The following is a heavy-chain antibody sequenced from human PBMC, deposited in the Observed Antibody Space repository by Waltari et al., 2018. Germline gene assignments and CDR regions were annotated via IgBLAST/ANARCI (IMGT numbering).Heavy chain of an antibody. CDR1: GGSIDSDTYY. Sequence: QVQLQESGPGLVKPSETLSLTCSVSGGSIDSDTYYWGWIRQPPGKGLEWIGSFYYGGSTYYPPSLKSRVAISVHTSKRQFSLKLTSVTAADTALYFCARLGYCSSTSCYTTFFDAFDIWGQGTMVTVSS. J-gene: IGHJ3*02. V-gene: IGHV4-39*07. D-gene: IGHD2-2*02. CDR2: FYYGGST. CDR3: ARLGYCSSTSCYTTFFDAFDI.